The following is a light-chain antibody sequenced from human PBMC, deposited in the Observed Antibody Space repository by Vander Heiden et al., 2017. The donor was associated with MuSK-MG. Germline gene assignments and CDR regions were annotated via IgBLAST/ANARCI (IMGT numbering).Light chain of an antibody. Sequence: VTWMPQPTSLLPASTGDRVTIRCRTSQGISSYLAWYQQKPGKAPELLIYAASTLQSGVPSRFSGSGSGTDFTLTISCLQSEDFATYYCQQYYSFPPTFGQGTKVEIK. CDR3: QQYYSFPPT. CDR2: AAS. CDR1: QGISSY. V-gene: IGKV1D-8*01. J-gene: IGKJ1*01.